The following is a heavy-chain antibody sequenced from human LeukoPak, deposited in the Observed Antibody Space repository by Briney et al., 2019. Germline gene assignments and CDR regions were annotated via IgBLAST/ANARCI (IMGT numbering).Heavy chain of an antibody. V-gene: IGHV4-34*01. CDR3: ARDFWRGGYSYGLRYYYMDV. CDR1: GGYFSGYY. J-gene: IGHJ6*03. Sequence: SETLSLACAVYGGYFSGYYWSWLRQPPGKGLEWIGEINHSGSTNYNPSLKSRVTISVDTSKNQFSLKLSSVTAADTAVYYCARDFWRGGYSYGLRYYYMDVWGKGTTVTVSS. D-gene: IGHD5-18*01. CDR2: INHSGST.